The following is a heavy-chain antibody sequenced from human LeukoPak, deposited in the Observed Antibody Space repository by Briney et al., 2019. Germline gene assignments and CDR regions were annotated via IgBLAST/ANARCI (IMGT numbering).Heavy chain of an antibody. V-gene: IGHV3-49*04. CDR2: IRSKGYGGTT. J-gene: IGHJ4*02. CDR1: GFTFGDYA. CDR3: TRAWAPDY. Sequence: PGGSQRLSCTGSGFTFGDYAMSWVRQAAGKGLEWVGFIRSKGYGGTTEYAASVKGRFTISRDDSKSIAYLQMNSLKTEDTAVYYCTRAWAPDYWGQGTLVTVSS. D-gene: IGHD7-27*01.